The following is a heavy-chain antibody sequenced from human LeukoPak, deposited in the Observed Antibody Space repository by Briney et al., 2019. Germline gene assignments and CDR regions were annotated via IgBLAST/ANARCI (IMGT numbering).Heavy chain of an antibody. J-gene: IGHJ3*02. D-gene: IGHD4-17*01. CDR1: GFTFSSYS. CDR3: AREPPGYGDLLDDAFDI. Sequence: GGSLRLSCAASGFTFSSYSMNWVRQAPGKGLEWVSSISSSSSYIYYADSVKGRFVISRDNAKNSLYLQMNSLRAEDTAVYYCAREPPGYGDLLDDAFDIWGQGTMVTVSS. V-gene: IGHV3-21*04. CDR2: ISSSSSYI.